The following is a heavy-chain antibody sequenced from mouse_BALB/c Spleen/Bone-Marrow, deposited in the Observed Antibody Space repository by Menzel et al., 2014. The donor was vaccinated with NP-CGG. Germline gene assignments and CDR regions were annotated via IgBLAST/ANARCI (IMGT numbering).Heavy chain of an antibody. CDR2: INSGGSYS. CDR3: ARRGYGLYAMDY. J-gene: IGHJ4*01. Sequence: EVQLVESGGGLVKPGGSLKLSCAASGFTFSSYAMSWVRQTPEKRPEWVATINSGGSYSYYPDSVKGRFTISRDNAKNTLYVQMSSLRSEDTAMYYCARRGYGLYAMDYWGQGTSVTVSS. V-gene: IGHV5-9-3*01. D-gene: IGHD1-1*01. CDR1: GFTFSSYA.